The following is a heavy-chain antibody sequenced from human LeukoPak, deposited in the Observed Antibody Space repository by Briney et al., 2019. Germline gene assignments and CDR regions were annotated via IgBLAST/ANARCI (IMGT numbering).Heavy chain of an antibody. CDR1: GYTFTGYY. Sequence: SVKVSCKASGYTFTGYYMHWVRQAPGQGLEWMGGIIPIFGTANYAQKFQGRVTITTDESTSTAYMELSSLRSEDTAVYYCARGVEMADSSGYYHYFDYWGQGTLVTVSS. J-gene: IGHJ4*02. D-gene: IGHD3-22*01. CDR3: ARGVEMADSSGYYHYFDY. CDR2: IIPIFGTA. V-gene: IGHV1-69*05.